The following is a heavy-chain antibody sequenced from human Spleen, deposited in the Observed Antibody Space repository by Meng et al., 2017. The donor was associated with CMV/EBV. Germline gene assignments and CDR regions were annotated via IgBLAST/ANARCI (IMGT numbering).Heavy chain of an antibody. CDR1: GYTFTGYY. CDR3: ARDTSYYDSSGHLSYYYGMDV. J-gene: IGHJ6*02. D-gene: IGHD3-22*01. CDR2: INPNSGGT. Sequence: SVKVSCKASGYTFTGYYMHWVRQAPGQGLEWMGWINPNSGGTNYAQKFQGRVTMTRDTSISTAYMELSRLRSDDTAVYYCARDTSYYDSSGHLSYYYGMDVWGQGTTVTVSS. V-gene: IGHV1-2*02.